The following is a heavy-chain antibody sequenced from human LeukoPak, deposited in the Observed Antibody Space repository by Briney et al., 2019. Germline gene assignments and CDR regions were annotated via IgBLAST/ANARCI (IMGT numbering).Heavy chain of an antibody. CDR3: ARDQRSTSKHSDV. CDR2: INHSGNT. V-gene: IGHV4-34*01. CDR1: GGSFSGYY. Sequence: SETLSLTCAVYGGSFSGYYWSWIRQPPGKGLEWIGEINHSGNTNYNPSLKSRVTISVDTSKNQFSLKLSSVTAADTAVYYCARDQRSTSKHSDVWGQGTTVTVSS. J-gene: IGHJ6*02. D-gene: IGHD2-2*01.